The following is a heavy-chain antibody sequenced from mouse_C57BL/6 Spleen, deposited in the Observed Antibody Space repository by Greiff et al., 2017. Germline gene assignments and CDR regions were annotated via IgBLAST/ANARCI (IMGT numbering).Heavy chain of an antibody. V-gene: IGHV1-82*01. CDR1: GYAFSSSW. D-gene: IGHD1-1*01. CDR3: AREITTGYFDV. J-gene: IGHJ1*03. CDR2: IYPGDGDT. Sequence: QVQLKQSGPELVKPGASVKISCKASGYAFSSSWMNWVKQRPGKGLEWIGRIYPGDGDTNYNGKFNGKATLTADKSSSTAYMQLSSLTSEDSAVYFCAREITTGYFDVWGTGTTVTVSS.